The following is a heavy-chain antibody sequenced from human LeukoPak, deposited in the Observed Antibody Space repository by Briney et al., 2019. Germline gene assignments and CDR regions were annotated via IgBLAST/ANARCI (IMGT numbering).Heavy chain of an antibody. CDR1: GFTFGDYA. V-gene: IGHV3-49*03. D-gene: IGHD3-22*01. J-gene: IGHJ4*02. Sequence: PGRSLRLSCTASGFTFGDYAMSWFRQAPGKGLEWVGFIRSKAYGGTTEYAASVKGRFTISRDNAKNSLYLQMNSLRAEDTAVYYCVFQGYDSSGYYFDYWGQGTLVTVSS. CDR2: IRSKAYGGTT. CDR3: VFQGYDSSGYYFDY.